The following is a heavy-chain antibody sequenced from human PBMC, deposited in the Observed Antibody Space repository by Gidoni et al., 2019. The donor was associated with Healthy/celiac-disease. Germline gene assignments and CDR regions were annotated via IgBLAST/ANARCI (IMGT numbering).Heavy chain of an antibody. Sequence: QVQLVQSGAEVKKPGSSVKVSCKASGGTFSSCAISWVRQAPGQGLEWMGGIIPIFGPANYAQKFQGRVTITADESTSTAYMELSSLRSEDTAVYYCARVGYDSSGYYLNYYFDYWGQGTLVTVSS. CDR3: ARVGYDSSGYYLNYYFDY. D-gene: IGHD3-22*01. CDR2: IIPIFGPA. CDR1: GGTFSSCA. V-gene: IGHV1-69*01. J-gene: IGHJ4*02.